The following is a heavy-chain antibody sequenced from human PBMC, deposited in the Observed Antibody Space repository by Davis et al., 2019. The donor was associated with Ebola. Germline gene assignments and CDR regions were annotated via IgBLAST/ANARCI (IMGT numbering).Heavy chain of an antibody. J-gene: IGHJ4*02. Sequence: GESLKISCAASGFTFSSYGMHWVRQAPGKGLEWVAVISYDGSNKYYADSVKGRFTISRDNSKNTLYLQMNSLRAEDTAVYYCAKGGYYGSGYDWYYFDYWGQGTLATVSS. D-gene: IGHD3-10*01. CDR2: ISYDGSNK. CDR1: GFTFSSYG. V-gene: IGHV3-30*18. CDR3: AKGGYYGSGYDWYYFDY.